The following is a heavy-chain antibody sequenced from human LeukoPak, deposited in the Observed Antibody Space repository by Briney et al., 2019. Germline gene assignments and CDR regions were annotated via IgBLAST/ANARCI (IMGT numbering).Heavy chain of an antibody. V-gene: IGHV3-23*01. J-gene: IGHJ4*01. CDR1: GFTLRSYA. CDR3: APTAVRGGY. Sequence: GGSLRRSCVASGFTLRSYAMSWVRQAPGKGLEWVSGISGSGSNTYYADSVKGRFTIARDNSKNTLYLQMNSLRAEDTAVYYCAPTAVRGGYWGHGTLVTVSS. CDR2: ISGSGSNT. D-gene: IGHD2-15*01.